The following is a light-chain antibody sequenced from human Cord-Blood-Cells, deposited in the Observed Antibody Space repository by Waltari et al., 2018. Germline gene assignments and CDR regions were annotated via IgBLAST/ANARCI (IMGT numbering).Light chain of an antibody. V-gene: IGLV2-14*03. CDR2: DVS. CDR3: SSYTSSSTPFV. CDR1: SSDVGGSNY. Sequence: QSALTQPASVSGSPGQSITIPCTGTSSDVGGSNYVSWYQQHPGKAPKLLIYDVSNPPSGFSNRVAGSKSGNTASLTISGLQAEDESDYYCSSYTSSSTPFVFGTGTKVTVL. J-gene: IGLJ1*01.